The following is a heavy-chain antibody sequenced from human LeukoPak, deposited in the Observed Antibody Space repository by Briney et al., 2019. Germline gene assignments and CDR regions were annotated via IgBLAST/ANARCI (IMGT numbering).Heavy chain of an antibody. CDR1: GFTFSSYG. CDR3: AKHDSSTSSNWFDP. D-gene: IGHD2-2*01. J-gene: IGHJ5*02. V-gene: IGHV3-30*18. CDR2: ISYDGGNK. Sequence: GRSLRLSCAAPGFTFSSYGMHWVRQAPGKGLEWVAVISYDGGNKYYAGSVKGGFTISRDNSKNTLYLQMNSLRAEDAAVYYCAKHDSSTSSNWFDPWGQGTLVTVSS.